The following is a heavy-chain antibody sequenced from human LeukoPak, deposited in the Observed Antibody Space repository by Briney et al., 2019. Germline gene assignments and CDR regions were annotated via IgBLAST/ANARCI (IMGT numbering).Heavy chain of an antibody. J-gene: IGHJ4*02. CDR2: ISYDGSNK. CDR3: ARVLGDY. CDR1: GFTFSSYA. Sequence: PGGSLRLSCAASGFTFSSYAMHWVRQAPGKGLEWVAVISYDGSNKYYADSVKGRSTISRDNSKNTLYLQMNSLRAEDTAVYYCARVLGDYWGQGTLVTVSS. D-gene: IGHD7-27*01. V-gene: IGHV3-30-3*01.